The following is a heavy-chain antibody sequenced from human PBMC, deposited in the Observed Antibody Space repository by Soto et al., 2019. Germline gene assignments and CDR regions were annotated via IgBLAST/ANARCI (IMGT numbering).Heavy chain of an antibody. CDR1: GGSVSSGGYY. J-gene: IGHJ4*02. CDR3: ARRALPQCINGVCYKDGFWDY. Sequence: TSETLSLTCTVSGGSVSSGGYYWSWIRQHPGTGLEWIGYIYYSGTTYFNPSLKSRASISLDTSKNEFSLKLTSVTAADTAVYYCARRALPQCINGVCYKDGFWDYWGQGALVTGSS. V-gene: IGHV4-31*03. CDR2: IYYSGTT. D-gene: IGHD2-8*01.